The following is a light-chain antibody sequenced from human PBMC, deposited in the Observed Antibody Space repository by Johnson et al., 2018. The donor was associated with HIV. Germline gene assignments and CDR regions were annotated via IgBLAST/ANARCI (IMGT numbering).Light chain of an antibody. CDR2: ENN. J-gene: IGLJ1*01. CDR1: SSHIGNNY. V-gene: IGLV1-51*02. Sequence: SVLTQPPSMSAAPGQKVTISCSASSSHIGNNYVSWYQQLPGTAPKLLIYENNKRPSGIPDRFSGSKSGTSATLGITGLQTGDEADYYCGTWDSSLGYVFGTGTKVTVL. CDR3: GTWDSSLGYV.